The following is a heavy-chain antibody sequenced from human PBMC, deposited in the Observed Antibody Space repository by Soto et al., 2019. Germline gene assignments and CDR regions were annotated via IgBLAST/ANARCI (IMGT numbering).Heavy chain of an antibody. CDR1: GFTFSNYA. CDR2: ISNSDGSST. J-gene: IGHJ4*02. Sequence: GGSLRLSCAASGFTFSNYAMSWVRQAPGKGLEWVSTISNSDGSSTNYAGSVKGRFTISRDNAKNTLYLQMNSLRGEDTAVYYCARSAWPYYFDYWGQGTLVTVSS. V-gene: IGHV3-23*01. CDR3: ARSAWPYYFDY.